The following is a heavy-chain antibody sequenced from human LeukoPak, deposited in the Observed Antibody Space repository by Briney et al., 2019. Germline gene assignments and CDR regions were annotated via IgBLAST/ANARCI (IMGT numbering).Heavy chain of an antibody. CDR1: GGSISSSSYY. J-gene: IGHJ3*02. V-gene: IGHV4-39*07. CDR2: IYYSGST. CDR3: ARDSVSSWYDAFDI. Sequence: KPSETLSLTCTVSGGSISSSSYYWGWIRQPPGKGLEWIGSIYYSGSTNYNPSLKSRVTISVDTSKNQFSLKLSSVTAADTAVYYCARDSVSSWYDAFDIWGQGTMVTVSS. D-gene: IGHD6-13*01.